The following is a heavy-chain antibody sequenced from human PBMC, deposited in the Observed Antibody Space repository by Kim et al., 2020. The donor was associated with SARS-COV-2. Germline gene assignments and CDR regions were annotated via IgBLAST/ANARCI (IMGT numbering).Heavy chain of an antibody. Sequence: GGSLRLSCAASGFTVSSNYMSWVRQAPGKGLEWVSVIYSGGSTYYADSVKGRFTISRDNSKNTLYLQMNSLRAEDTAVYYCARAASLRFLEWLPGPRDAFDIWGQGTMVTVSS. D-gene: IGHD3-3*01. CDR3: ARAASLRFLEWLPGPRDAFDI. J-gene: IGHJ3*02. V-gene: IGHV3-53*01. CDR2: IYSGGST. CDR1: GFTVSSNY.